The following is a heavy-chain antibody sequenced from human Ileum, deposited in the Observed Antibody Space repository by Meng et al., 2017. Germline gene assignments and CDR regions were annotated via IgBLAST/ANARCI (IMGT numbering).Heavy chain of an antibody. Sequence: QVQLPQSGPGRVKPSQTPAPTCAVSGGSVSSNIAAWNWIRQSPLRGLEWLGRTYYRSKWYSEYAVSVKSRISITPDTSKNQFYLQMNSVTPEDTAVYYCASGSGSLDYWGPGTLVTVSS. V-gene: IGHV6-1*01. CDR3: ASGSGSLDY. J-gene: IGHJ4*02. D-gene: IGHD3-3*01. CDR2: TYYRSKWYS. CDR1: GGSVSSNIAA.